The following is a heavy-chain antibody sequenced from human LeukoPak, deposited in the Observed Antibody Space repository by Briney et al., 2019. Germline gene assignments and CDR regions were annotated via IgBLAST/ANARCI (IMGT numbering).Heavy chain of an antibody. CDR2: IYHSGST. D-gene: IGHD6-6*01. CDR1: GDSIRSYY. CDR3: AREYSSSSGRTFDY. Sequence: SETLSLTCTVSGDSIRSYYWSWIRLPPGKGLEWIGYIYHSGSTDYNPSLKSRVTISVDTSKSQFSLKLSSVTAADTAVYYCAREYSSSSGRTFDYWGQGTLVTVSS. V-gene: IGHV4-59*01. J-gene: IGHJ4*02.